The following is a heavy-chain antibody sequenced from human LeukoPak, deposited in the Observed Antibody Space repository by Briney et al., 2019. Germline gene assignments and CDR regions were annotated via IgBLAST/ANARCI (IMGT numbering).Heavy chain of an antibody. D-gene: IGHD4-23*01. CDR2: IYHSGST. CDR1: GYSISSGYY. J-gene: IGHJ5*02. CDR3: ARVFGGPVSRRFDP. Sequence: SETLSLTCTVSGYSISSGYYWGWIRQPPGKGLEWIGSIYHSGSTYYNPSLKSRVTISVDTSKNQFSLKLSSVTATDTAVYYCARVFGGPVSRRFDPWGQGTLVSVSS. V-gene: IGHV4-38-2*02.